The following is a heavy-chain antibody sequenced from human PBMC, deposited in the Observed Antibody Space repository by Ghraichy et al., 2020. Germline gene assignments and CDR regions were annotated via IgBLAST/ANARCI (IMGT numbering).Heavy chain of an antibody. Sequence: GGSLRLSCAASGFTFSSYWMSWVRQAPGKGLEWVANIKQDGSEKYYVDSVKGRFTISRDNAKNSLYLQMNSLRAEDTAVYYCARASGYSSSWYGDGYYFDYWGQGTLVTVSS. CDR1: GFTFSSYW. V-gene: IGHV3-7*01. CDR3: ARASGYSSSWYGDGYYFDY. D-gene: IGHD6-13*01. CDR2: IKQDGSEK. J-gene: IGHJ4*02.